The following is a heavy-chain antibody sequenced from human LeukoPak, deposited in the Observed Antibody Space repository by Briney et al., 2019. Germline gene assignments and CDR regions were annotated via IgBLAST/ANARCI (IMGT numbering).Heavy chain of an antibody. Sequence: PSETLSLTCTVSGGSISSYYWSWIRQPPGKGLEWIGYIYYSGSTNYNPSLKSRVTISVDTSKNQFSLKLSSVTAADTAVYYCARGQVDYGDTDNWFDPWGQGTLVTVSS. V-gene: IGHV4-59*01. CDR2: IYYSGST. CDR3: ARGQVDYGDTDNWFDP. CDR1: GGSISSYY. D-gene: IGHD4-17*01. J-gene: IGHJ5*02.